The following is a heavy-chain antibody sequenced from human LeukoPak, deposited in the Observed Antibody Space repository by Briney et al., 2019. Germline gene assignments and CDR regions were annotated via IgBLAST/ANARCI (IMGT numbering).Heavy chain of an antibody. D-gene: IGHD1-26*01. V-gene: IGHV4-59*12. CDR3: ARDCIVGATHSYYYYMDV. CDR2: IYYSGST. J-gene: IGHJ6*03. CDR1: GGSFSGYY. Sequence: SETLSLTCAVYGGSFSGYYWSWIRQPPGKGLEWIGYIYYSGSTNYNPSLKSRVTISVKTSKNQFSLKLSSVTAADTAVYYCARDCIVGATHSYYYYMDVWGKGTTVTVSS.